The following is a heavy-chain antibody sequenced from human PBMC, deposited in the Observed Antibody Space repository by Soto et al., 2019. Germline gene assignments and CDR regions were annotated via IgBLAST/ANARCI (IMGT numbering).Heavy chain of an antibody. D-gene: IGHD3-16*01. Sequence: VQLKESGPGLVKPSDTLSLTCTVSGVSISSYYWCWKRQPAGKGLEWIGRFYPTGKTNYNPSLQSRLTMSADTFRNHFSLNLTSVTAADTAVYYSAISGLDYGIDVWCQGTTVTVS. V-gene: IGHV4-4*07. J-gene: IGHJ6*02. CDR2: FYPTGKT. CDR3: AISGLDYGIDV. CDR1: GVSISSYY.